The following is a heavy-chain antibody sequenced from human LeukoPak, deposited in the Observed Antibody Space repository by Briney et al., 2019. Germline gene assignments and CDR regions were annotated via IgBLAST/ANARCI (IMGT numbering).Heavy chain of an antibody. D-gene: IGHD1-26*01. CDR2: MKQDGSAK. J-gene: IGHJ4*01. CDR1: GFTFSSYW. Sequence: PGGSLRLSCVASGFTFSSYWMAWVRQAPGKGLEWVANMKQDGSAKHYADSVKGRFSISRDNSKKSVYLQMGSLRAEDTALYYCARDNVGALDYWGHGTLVTVSS. V-gene: IGHV3-7*01. CDR3: ARDNVGALDY.